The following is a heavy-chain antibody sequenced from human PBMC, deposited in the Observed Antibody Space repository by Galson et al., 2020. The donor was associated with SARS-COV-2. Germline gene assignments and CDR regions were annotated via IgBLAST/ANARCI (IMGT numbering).Heavy chain of an antibody. J-gene: IGHJ5*02. CDR1: GFTFSNYW. D-gene: IGHD6-13*01. CDR3: SRVSIAAAGISS. V-gene: IGHV3-7*03. Sequence: GGSLRRACAASGFTFSNYWMSWVRQAPGKGLEWVANIKQDGSEEYYVDSVKGRFTISRDNAKNSLWLQMNSLRADDTAVYYCSRVSIAAAGISSWGQGTLVTVSS. CDR2: IKQDGSEE.